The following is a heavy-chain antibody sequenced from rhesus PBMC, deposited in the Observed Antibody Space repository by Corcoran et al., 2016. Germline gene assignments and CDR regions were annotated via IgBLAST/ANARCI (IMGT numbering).Heavy chain of an antibody. CDR3: ARVASNYGYFDY. D-gene: IGHD4-23*01. Sequence: EVQLVESGGGVVQPGGSLRLSCAASGFTFDDYAMHWVRQAPGKGLEWVSGISWSGGSTYYAESFNGQFTSSRDNSKNSLYLQMGSLRAEDTALYYCARVASNYGYFDYWGQGVLVTVSS. V-gene: IGHV3-201*01. CDR1: GFTFDDYA. CDR2: ISWSGGST. J-gene: IGHJ4*01.